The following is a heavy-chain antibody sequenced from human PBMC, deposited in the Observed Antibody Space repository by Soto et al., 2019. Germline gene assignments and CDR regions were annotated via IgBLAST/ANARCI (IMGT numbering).Heavy chain of an antibody. CDR3: ARGHGERWLQSVIDY. V-gene: IGHV4-34*01. Sequence: SETLSLTCAVYGGSFSGYYWSWIRQPPGKGLEWIGEINHSGSTNYNPSLKSRVTISVDTSKNQFSLKLSSVTAADTAVYYCARGHGERWLQSVIDYWGQGTLVT. CDR1: GGSFSGYY. D-gene: IGHD4-17*01. CDR2: INHSGST. J-gene: IGHJ4*02.